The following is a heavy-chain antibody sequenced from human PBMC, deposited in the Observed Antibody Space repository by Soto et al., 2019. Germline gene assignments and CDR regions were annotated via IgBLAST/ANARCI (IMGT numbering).Heavy chain of an antibody. CDR3: ARGELWFGEL. CDR1: GGSFSGYX. V-gene: IGHV4-34*01. D-gene: IGHD3-10*01. CDR2: INHSGST. Sequence: QVQLQQWGAGLLKPSETLSLTCAVYGGSFSGYXXXXXRXXXRKGLEWIGEINHSGSTNYNPSLKSRVTISVDTSKNQFSLKLSSVTAADTAVYYCARGELWFGELWGQGTLVTVSS. J-gene: IGHJ4*02.